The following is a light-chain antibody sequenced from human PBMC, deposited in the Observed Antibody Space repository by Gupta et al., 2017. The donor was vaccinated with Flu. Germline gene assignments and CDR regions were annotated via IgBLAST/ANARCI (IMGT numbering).Light chain of an antibody. CDR3: QQHESFPQGT. CDR2: DAS. V-gene: IGKV1-33*01. Sequence: DIQMTQSPSSLSASVGDRVTITCQASQDIGKYLNWYQQKSGKAPKLLISDASKWEPGVPSRFSGSGYGTEVSFTISSRQQEDIATYYCQQHESFPQGTVGHGTKVDIK. CDR1: QDIGKY. J-gene: IGKJ3*01.